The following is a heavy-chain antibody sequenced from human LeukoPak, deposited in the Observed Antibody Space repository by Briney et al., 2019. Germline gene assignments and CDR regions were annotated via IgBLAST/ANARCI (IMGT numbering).Heavy chain of an antibody. CDR2: IYSGGST. D-gene: IGHD4-11*01. CDR3: ARDRDEGYGNPPTDY. CDR1: GFTFSSYS. J-gene: IGHJ4*02. V-gene: IGHV3-66*01. Sequence: GGSLRLSCAASGFTFSSYSMNWVRQAPGKGLEWVSVIYSGGSTYYADSVKGRFTISRDNSKNTLYLQMNSLRAEDTAVYYCARDRDEGYGNPPTDYWGQGTLVTVSS.